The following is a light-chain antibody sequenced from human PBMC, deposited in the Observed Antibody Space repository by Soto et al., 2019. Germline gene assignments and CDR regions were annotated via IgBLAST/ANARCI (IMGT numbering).Light chain of an antibody. CDR1: ESVSTY. CDR3: QQRSNWPPPYS. V-gene: IGKV3D-11*02. Sequence: VLTQSPATLSLSPGERATLSCRASESVSTYLAWYQQKPGQAPRLLIYDASTRATGIPDRFSGSGPGTLFTLTISSLEPEDFAVYYCQQRSNWPPPYSFGQGTKLEMK. J-gene: IGKJ2*03. CDR2: DAS.